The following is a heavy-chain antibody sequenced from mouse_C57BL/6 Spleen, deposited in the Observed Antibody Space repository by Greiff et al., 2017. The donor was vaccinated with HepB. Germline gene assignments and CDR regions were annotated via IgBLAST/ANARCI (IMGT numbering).Heavy chain of an antibody. CDR1: GYAFSSSW. Sequence: QVQLKQSGPELVKPGASVKISCKASGYAFSSSWMNWVKQRPGKGLEWIGRIYPGDGDTNYNGKFKGKATLTADKSSSTAYMQLSSLTSEDSAVYFCARKFITTVGYYFDYWGQGTTLTVSS. CDR3: ARKFITTVGYYFDY. V-gene: IGHV1-82*01. D-gene: IGHD1-1*01. CDR2: IYPGDGDT. J-gene: IGHJ2*01.